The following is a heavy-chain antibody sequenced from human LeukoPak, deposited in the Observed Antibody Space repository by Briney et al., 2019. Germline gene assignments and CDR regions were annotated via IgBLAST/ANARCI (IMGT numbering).Heavy chain of an antibody. CDR3: ARSAGDYSYYFDY. Sequence: GGSLRLSCAASGFTFSSYSMNWVRQAPGKGPEWVSSISSSSSYIYYADSVKGRFTISRDNAKNSLYLQMNSLRAEDTAVYYCARSAGDYSYYFDYWGQGTLVTVSS. CDR1: GFTFSSYS. CDR2: ISSSSSYI. V-gene: IGHV3-21*01. J-gene: IGHJ4*02. D-gene: IGHD4-17*01.